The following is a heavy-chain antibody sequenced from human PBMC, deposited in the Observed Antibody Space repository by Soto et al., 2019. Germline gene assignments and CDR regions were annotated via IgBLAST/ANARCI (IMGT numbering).Heavy chain of an antibody. J-gene: IGHJ4*01. CDR1: GFSLSTSGVG. Sequence: ESGPTLVNPTQTLTLTCTFSGFSLSTSGVGVGWVRQPPGKALEWLTLFYWDDDRRYNPSLRNRLTFTKDTSKNQVVLTMTNMDPVDTAGYCCARGWSIVGATAFDYWGHGMLGTVSS. D-gene: IGHD1-26*01. CDR3: ARGWSIVGATAFDY. V-gene: IGHV2-5*02. CDR2: FYWDDDR.